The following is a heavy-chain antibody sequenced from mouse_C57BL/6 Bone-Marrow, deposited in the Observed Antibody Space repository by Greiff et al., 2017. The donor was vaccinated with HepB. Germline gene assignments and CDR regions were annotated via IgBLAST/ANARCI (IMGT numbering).Heavy chain of an antibody. J-gene: IGHJ1*03. D-gene: IGHD1-2*01. V-gene: IGHV1-42*01. CDR2: INPSTGGT. CDR3: GITAARWYLDD. CDR1: GYSFTGYY. Sequence: EVQLQQSGPELVKPGASVKISCKASGYSFTGYYMNWVKQSPEKSLEWIGEINPSTGGTTYKQKFKAKGTLTVDKSSSTAYMQLKSLTSDDSAVNYCGITAARWYLDDWGTGTTVTVSS.